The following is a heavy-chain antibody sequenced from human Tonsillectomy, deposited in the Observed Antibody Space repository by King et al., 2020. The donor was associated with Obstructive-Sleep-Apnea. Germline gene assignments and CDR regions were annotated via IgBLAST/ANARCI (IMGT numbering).Heavy chain of an antibody. CDR2: IYWDDDK. D-gene: IGHD3-9*01. CDR3: AHGILFGPTGYYKWGFDY. Sequence: ITLKESGPTLVKPTQTLTLTCTFSGFSLSTSGVGVGWIRQPPGKALEWLALIYWDDDKRYSPSLKSRLTITKDTSKNQVVLTMTNMDPVDTATYYCAHGILFGPTGYYKWGFDYWGQGTLVTVSS. V-gene: IGHV2-5*02. J-gene: IGHJ4*02. CDR1: GFSLSTSGVG.